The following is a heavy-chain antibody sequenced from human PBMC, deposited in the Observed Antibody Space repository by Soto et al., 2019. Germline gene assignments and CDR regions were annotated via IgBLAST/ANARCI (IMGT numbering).Heavy chain of an antibody. D-gene: IGHD3-9*01. V-gene: IGHV3-23*01. J-gene: IGHJ4*02. CDR1: GFTFSSYA. CDR2: ISGSGGST. Sequence: PGGSLRLSCAASGFTFSSYAMSWVRQAPGKGLEWVSAISGSGGSTYYADSVKGRFTISRDNSKNTLYLQMNSLRAEDTAVYYCAKDLAEDYHSLTGYYKPAYYFDYWGQGTLVTVSS. CDR3: AKDLAEDYHSLTGYYKPAYYFDY.